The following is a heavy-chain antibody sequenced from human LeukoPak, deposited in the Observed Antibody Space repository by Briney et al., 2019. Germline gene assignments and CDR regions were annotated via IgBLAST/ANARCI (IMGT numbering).Heavy chain of an antibody. D-gene: IGHD5-18*01. J-gene: IGHJ4*02. CDR2: IYTSGST. CDR3: ASSGYRRRSFDY. Sequence: SETLSLTCTVSGGSISSYYWSWIRQPAGKGLEWIGRIYTSGSTNYNPSLKSRVTMSVDTSKNQFSLKLSSVTAADTAVYYCASSGYRRRSFDYWGQGTLVTVSS. V-gene: IGHV4-4*07. CDR1: GGSISSYY.